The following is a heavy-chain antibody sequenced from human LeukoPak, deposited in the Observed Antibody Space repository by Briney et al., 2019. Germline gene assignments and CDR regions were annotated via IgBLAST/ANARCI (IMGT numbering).Heavy chain of an antibody. CDR3: ASDIPRGYCSGGSCYVHAFDI. Sequence: RASVKVSCKASGGTFSSYAISWVRQAPGQGLEWMGRIIPILGIANYAQKFQGRVTITADKSTSTAYMELSSLRSEDTAVYYCASDIPRGYCSGGSCYVHAFDIWGQGTMVTVSS. V-gene: IGHV1-69*04. CDR1: GGTFSSYA. D-gene: IGHD2-15*01. J-gene: IGHJ3*02. CDR2: IIPILGIA.